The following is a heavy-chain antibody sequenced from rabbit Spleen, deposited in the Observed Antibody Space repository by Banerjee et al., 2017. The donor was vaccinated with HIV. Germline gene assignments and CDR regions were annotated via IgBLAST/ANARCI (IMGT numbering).Heavy chain of an antibody. Sequence: QEQLVESGGGLVKPGTSLTLICTASGFSFSSSYDMCWVRQAPGKGLEWIACIYTTSDGITYYPSWVNGRFTISKTSSTTVTLQMTSLTAADTATYFCARDAGTSFSTYGMDLWGQGTLVTVS. V-gene: IGHV1S45*01. CDR1: GFSFSSSYD. CDR3: ARDAGTSFSTYGMDL. CDR2: IYTTSDGIT. J-gene: IGHJ6*01. D-gene: IGHD8-1*01.